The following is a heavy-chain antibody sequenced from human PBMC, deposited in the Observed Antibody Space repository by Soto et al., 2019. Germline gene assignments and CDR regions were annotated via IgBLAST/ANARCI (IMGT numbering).Heavy chain of an antibody. CDR1: GGSFSGYY. J-gene: IGHJ6*02. V-gene: IGHV4-34*01. CDR2: INHSGST. CDR3: ATSPDRGYGMDV. Sequence: ETLSLTCAVYGGSFSGYYWSWIRQPPGKGLEWIGEINHSGSTNYNPSLKSRVTISVDTSKNQFSLKLSSVTAADTAVYYCATSPDRGYGMDVWGQGTTVTVSS. D-gene: IGHD3-10*01.